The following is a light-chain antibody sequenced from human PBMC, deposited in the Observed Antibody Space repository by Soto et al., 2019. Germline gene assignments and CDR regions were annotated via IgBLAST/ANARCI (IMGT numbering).Light chain of an antibody. Sequence: DIQMTQSPSTLSAPVGGRVIITCRASLSIRSWVAWYQQKPGKAPNLLIYKASSLKSGVPSRFSGSGSGTEFTLTTSSLQPDDFATYYCQQYDTYWTFGQGTKVDI. CDR3: QQYDTYWT. CDR2: KAS. J-gene: IGKJ1*01. CDR1: LSIRSW. V-gene: IGKV1-5*03.